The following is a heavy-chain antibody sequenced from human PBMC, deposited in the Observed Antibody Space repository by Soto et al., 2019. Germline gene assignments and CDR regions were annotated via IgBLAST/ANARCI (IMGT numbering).Heavy chain of an antibody. Sequence: EVQLLESGGGLVQPGGSLRLSCAASGFTFSRYAMSWVRQAPGKGLEWVSSISADIDATNYADSVKGRFTISRENSKNTLYLQMNSLRAEDTAIYYCVKDPAVCCISYFDYWGQGTLVTVSS. CDR1: GFTFSRYA. CDR3: VKDPAVCCISYFDY. CDR2: ISADIDAT. V-gene: IGHV3-23*01. J-gene: IGHJ4*02. D-gene: IGHD6-13*01.